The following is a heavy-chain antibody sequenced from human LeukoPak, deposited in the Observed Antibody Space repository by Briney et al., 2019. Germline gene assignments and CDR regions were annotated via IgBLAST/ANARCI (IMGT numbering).Heavy chain of an antibody. J-gene: IGHJ4*02. CDR2: IIPIFGTA. CDR1: GCTFSSYA. Sequence: ASVKVSCKASGCTFSSYAISWVRQAPGQGLEWMGRIIPIFGTANYAQKFQGRVTITTDESTSTAYMELSSLRSEDTAVYYCARESLITFGGVIAPAFDYWGQGTLVTVSS. D-gene: IGHD3-16*02. CDR3: ARESLITFGGVIAPAFDY. V-gene: IGHV1-69*05.